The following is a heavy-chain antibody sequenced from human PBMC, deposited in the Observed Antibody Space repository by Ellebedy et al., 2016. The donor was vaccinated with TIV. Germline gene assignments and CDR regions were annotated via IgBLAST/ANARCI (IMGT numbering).Heavy chain of an antibody. CDR3: ARVGATTYGDAFDI. D-gene: IGHD1-26*01. J-gene: IGHJ3*02. Sequence: MPSETLSLTCAVSGGSISSSNWWSWVRQPPGKRLEWIGYIYYSRSTYYNPSLKGRVTISIDTSKNQFSLKLSSVTAADTAVYYCARVGATTYGDAFDIWGQGTMVTVSS. V-gene: IGHV4-4*02. CDR1: GGSISSSNW. CDR2: IYYSRST.